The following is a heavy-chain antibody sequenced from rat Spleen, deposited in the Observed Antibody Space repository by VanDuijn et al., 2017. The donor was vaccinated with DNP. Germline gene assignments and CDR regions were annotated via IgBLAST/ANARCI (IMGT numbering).Heavy chain of an antibody. CDR3: SSGGPNMVQGNWFAY. J-gene: IGHJ3*01. D-gene: IGHD1-11*01. CDR1: GYSITSNY. CDR2: ISYSGST. V-gene: IGHV3-1*01. Sequence: EVQLQESGPGLVKPSQSLSLTCSVTGYSITSNYWGWIRKFPGNKMEWMGYISYSGSTTYNPSLKSRISFTRDTSKNQFFLQLNSVTTEDTATYYCSSGGPNMVQGNWFAYWGQGTLVTVSS.